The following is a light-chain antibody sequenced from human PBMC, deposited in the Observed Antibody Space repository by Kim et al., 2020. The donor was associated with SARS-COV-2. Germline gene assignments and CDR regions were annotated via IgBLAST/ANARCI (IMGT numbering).Light chain of an antibody. J-gene: IGLJ3*02. CDR3: QSYDSSNWV. V-gene: IGLV6-57*03. Sequence: GKTVTISCTRSGGSIASNYVQWYQQRPGSAPTTVIYEDNRRPSGVPDRFSGSIDSSSNSASLTISGLKTEDEADYYCQSYDSSNWVFGGGTQLTVL. CDR1: GGSIASNY. CDR2: EDN.